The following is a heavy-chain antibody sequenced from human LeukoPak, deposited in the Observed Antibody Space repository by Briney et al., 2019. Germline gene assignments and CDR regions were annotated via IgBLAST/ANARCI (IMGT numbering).Heavy chain of an antibody. J-gene: IGHJ6*02. Sequence: PGGSLRLSCAASGFTFSSYSMNWVRQAPGKGLEWVAVIWYDGSNKYYADSVKGRFTISRDNSKNTLYLQMNSLRAEDTAVYYCARDGYHQALYYGMDVWGQGTTVTVSS. CDR3: ARDGYHQALYYGMDV. CDR2: IWYDGSNK. D-gene: IGHD5-12*01. V-gene: IGHV3-33*08. CDR1: GFTFSSYS.